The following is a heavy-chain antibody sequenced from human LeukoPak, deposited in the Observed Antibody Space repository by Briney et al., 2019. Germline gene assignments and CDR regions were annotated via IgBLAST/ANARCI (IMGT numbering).Heavy chain of an antibody. D-gene: IGHD3-22*01. CDR2: IWYGGSNK. V-gene: IGHV3-33*01. J-gene: IGHJ6*03. Sequence: GGSLRLSCAASGFTFSSYGMHWVRQAPGKGLEWVAVIWYGGSNKYYADSVKGRFTISRDNSKNTLYLQMNSLRAEDTAVYYCAREFVGHYYDSSGYYYVPPRVYYYYYMDVWGKGTTVTVSS. CDR1: GFTFSSYG. CDR3: AREFVGHYYDSSGYYYVPPRVYYYYYMDV.